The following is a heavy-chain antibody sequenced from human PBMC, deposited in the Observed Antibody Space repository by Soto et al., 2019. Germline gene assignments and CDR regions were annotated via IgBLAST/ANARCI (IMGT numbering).Heavy chain of an antibody. CDR1: GFTFSSYA. CDR2: ISGSGGST. CDR3: AKLDYGGSGAPFDY. D-gene: IGHD4-17*01. V-gene: IGHV3-23*01. Sequence: EVQLLESGGGLVQPGGSLRLSCAASGFTFSSYAMSWVRQAPGKGLEWVSAISGSGGSTYYADSVKGRFTISRDNSKNTLYLQMNSLGAEDTGVYYCAKLDYGGSGAPFDYWGQGTLVTVSS. J-gene: IGHJ4*02.